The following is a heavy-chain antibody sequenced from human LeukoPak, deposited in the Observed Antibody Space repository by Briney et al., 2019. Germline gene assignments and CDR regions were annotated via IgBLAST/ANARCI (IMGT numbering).Heavy chain of an antibody. J-gene: IGHJ4*02. CDR2: IAGSGVNT. D-gene: IGHD2-15*01. CDR3: AKDLSYIGFGY. Sequence: GGSLRLSCAASGFTFNSYAMIGLRQAPPRGVEWVSEIAGSGVNTYYADSVKGRFTISRDNSKNTMYLQMNSLRAEDTAVYYCAKDLSYIGFGYWGQGTLVTVSS. V-gene: IGHV3-23*01. CDR1: GFTFNSYA.